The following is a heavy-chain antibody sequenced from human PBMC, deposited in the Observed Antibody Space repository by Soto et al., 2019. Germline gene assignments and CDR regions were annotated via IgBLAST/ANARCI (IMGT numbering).Heavy chain of an antibody. V-gene: IGHV4-39*01. Sequence: SETLSLTCSVSGASISTSSDFWGWIRRAPGKGLEWIGNVYQSGTTRLNPSLKSRVSIFVDRSKNQFSLELNSATAADRAVYYCARQPESTSYFEYWGQGILVTVSS. CDR3: ARQPESTSYFEY. D-gene: IGHD2-2*01. J-gene: IGHJ4*02. CDR1: GASISTSSDF. CDR2: VYQSGTT.